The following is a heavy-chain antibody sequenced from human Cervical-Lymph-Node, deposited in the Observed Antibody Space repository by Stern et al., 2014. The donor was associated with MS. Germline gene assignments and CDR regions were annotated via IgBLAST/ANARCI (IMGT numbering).Heavy chain of an antibody. D-gene: IGHD3-22*01. CDR3: ARGYSYYYDSFMGI. CDR2: IRYDGNDK. V-gene: IGHV3-33*01. CDR1: GFSFSNYG. J-gene: IGHJ4*02. Sequence: DQLVESGGGVVQPGRSLRLSCAASGFSFSNYGMHWVRQAPGKGLEWVAVIRYDGNDKYYADSVKGRFVISRDNSKNTLHLQMNNLRAEDTAVYYCARGYSYYYDSFMGIWGQGTLVTVSS.